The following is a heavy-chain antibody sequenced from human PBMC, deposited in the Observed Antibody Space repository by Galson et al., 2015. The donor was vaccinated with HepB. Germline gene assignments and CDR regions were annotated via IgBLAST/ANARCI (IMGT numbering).Heavy chain of an antibody. CDR3: ARAQYSSSSNWYFDL. V-gene: IGHV3-30*03. D-gene: IGHD6-6*01. J-gene: IGHJ2*01. CDR2: ISHDGLNE. CDR1: GFTFSNYG. Sequence: SLRLSCAASGFTFSNYGMHWVRQAPGKGLEWVAVISHDGLNEHYADSVKGRFTISRDNAKNSLYLQMNSLRAEDTAVYYCARAQYSSSSNWYFDLWGRGTLVTVSS.